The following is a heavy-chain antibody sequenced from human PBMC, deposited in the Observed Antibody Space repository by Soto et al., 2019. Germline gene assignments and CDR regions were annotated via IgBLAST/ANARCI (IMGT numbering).Heavy chain of an antibody. CDR3: GRLNQEDYNTKHDWFHP. D-gene: IGHD1-20*01. V-gene: IGHV4-39*01. J-gene: IGHJ5*02. Sequence: SETLSLTCIVSGGSVNSGTSYWAWLRQPPGKELEWIGLISFGGTAFYSVSLNSRGTMSVDTSKNQFSLRLTSVTAADTADYYWGRLNQEDYNTKHDWFHPWGQGILVTVSS. CDR1: GGSVNSGTSY. CDR2: ISFGGTA.